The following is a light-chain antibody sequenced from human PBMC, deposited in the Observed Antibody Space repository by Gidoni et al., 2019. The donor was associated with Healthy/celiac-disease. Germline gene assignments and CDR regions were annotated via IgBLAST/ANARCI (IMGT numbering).Light chain of an antibody. CDR2: AAS. CDR3: QQSYSTHLT. V-gene: IGKV1-39*01. CDR1: QSISSY. Sequence: DIQMTQSPSSLSASVGDRVTITCRASQSISSYLNWYQQKPGKAPKLLIYAASSLQSGVPSRFSGRGSGTDFTLTISSLQPEDCATYYCQQSYSTHLTFXGXTKVEIK. J-gene: IGKJ4*01.